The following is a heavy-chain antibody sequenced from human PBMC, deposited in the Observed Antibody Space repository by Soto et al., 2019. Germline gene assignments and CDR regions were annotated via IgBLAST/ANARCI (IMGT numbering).Heavy chain of an antibody. CDR3: ARVSSEGQLPDRYYFDY. J-gene: IGHJ4*02. D-gene: IGHD2-2*01. CDR2: INAGNGNT. Sequence: QVQLVQSGAEVKKPGASVKVSCKASGYTFTSYAMHWVRQAPGQRLEWMGWINAGNGNTKYSQKFQGRVTITRDTSASTAYMELSSLRSEDTAVYYCARVSSEGQLPDRYYFDYWGQGTLVTVSS. V-gene: IGHV1-3*01. CDR1: GYTFTSYA.